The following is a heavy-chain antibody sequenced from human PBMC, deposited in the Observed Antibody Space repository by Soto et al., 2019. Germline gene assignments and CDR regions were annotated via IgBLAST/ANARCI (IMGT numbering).Heavy chain of an antibody. CDR3: AKDPSSGYTRSYFDF. D-gene: IGHD3-10*01. CDR1: GFSFSTYG. J-gene: IGHJ2*01. V-gene: IGHV3-30*18. Sequence: QVHLEESGGGVVQPGRSLRLSCAASGFSFSTYGMHWVRQAPGKGLEWVAVISHDGGNEYYADSVKGRFTISRDSSKNTVYLQMNNVRAEDTAVYYCAKDPSSGYTRSYFDFWGLGTLVTVSS. CDR2: ISHDGGNE.